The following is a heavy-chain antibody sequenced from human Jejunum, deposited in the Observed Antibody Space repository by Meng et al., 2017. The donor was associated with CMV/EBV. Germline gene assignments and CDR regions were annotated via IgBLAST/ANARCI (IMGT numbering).Heavy chain of an antibody. J-gene: IGHJ4*02. CDR1: YG. V-gene: IGHV3-30*02. CDR3: VKDRGVPYYESLTGYSYFDY. Sequence: YGMHWVRQATGEGLEWVTFISNDGSNKYYGDSVKGRFTISRDNSKNTLYLQMNSLRAEDTSVYYCVKDRGVPYYESLTGYSYFDYWGQGALVTVSS. D-gene: IGHD3-9*01. CDR2: ISNDGSNK.